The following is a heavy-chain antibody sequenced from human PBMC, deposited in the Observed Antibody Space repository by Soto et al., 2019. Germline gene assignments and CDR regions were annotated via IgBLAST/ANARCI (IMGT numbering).Heavy chain of an antibody. CDR2: IYHSWST. V-gene: IGHV4-4*02. D-gene: IGHD6-13*01. J-gene: IGHJ4*02. Sequence: KAXESLSLSVPVSGGSRSSSHWWSWVRQPPGKGLEWIGEIYHSWSTNYNPSLKSRVTISVDKSKNQFSLKLSSVTAADTAVYYCARGGSSWYSVDDWGQGTLVTVSS. CDR1: GGSRSSSHW. CDR3: ARGGSSWYSVDD.